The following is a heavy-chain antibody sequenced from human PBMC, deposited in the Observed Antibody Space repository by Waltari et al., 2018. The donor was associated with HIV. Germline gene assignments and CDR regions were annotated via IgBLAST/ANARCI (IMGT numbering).Heavy chain of an antibody. CDR1: GGSISSGSYY. J-gene: IGHJ6*02. CDR3: ARVFWRNGMDV. D-gene: IGHD3-3*01. Sequence: QVQLQESGPGLVKPSQTLSLTCTVSGGSISSGSYYWSWIRQPAGKGLEWIGRIYTSGSTNYTPSLKSRVTISVDTSKNQFALKLSSVTAADTAVYYCARVFWRNGMDVWGQGTTVTVSS. V-gene: IGHV4-61*02. CDR2: IYTSGST.